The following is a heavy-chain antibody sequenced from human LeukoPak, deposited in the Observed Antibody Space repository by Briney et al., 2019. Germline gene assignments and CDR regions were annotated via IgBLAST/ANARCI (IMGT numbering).Heavy chain of an antibody. CDR3: AVKGNDYVWGSYYFDY. CDR2: IIPIFGTA. V-gene: IGHV1-69*05. J-gene: IGHJ4*02. D-gene: IGHD3-16*01. Sequence: SVKVSCRASGGTFSSYAISWVRQAPGQGLEWMGGIIPIFGTANYAQKFQGRVTITTDESTSTAYMELSSLRSEDTAVYYCAVKGNDYVWGSYYFDYWGQGTLVTVSS. CDR1: GGTFSSYA.